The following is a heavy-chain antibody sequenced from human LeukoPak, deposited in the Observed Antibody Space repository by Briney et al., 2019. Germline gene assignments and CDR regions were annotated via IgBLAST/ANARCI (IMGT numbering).Heavy chain of an antibody. V-gene: IGHV4-39*01. D-gene: IGHD3-3*01. CDR2: IYYSGST. CDR3: AKISSALFHS. Sequence: PSETLSLTCTVSGGSISSSSYYWGWIRQPPGKGLEWIGSIYYSGSTYYNPSLKSRVTISLDTSKNQFSLKLSSVTASDTAVYYCAKISSALFHSWGQGTLVTVSS. CDR1: GGSISSSSYY. J-gene: IGHJ4*02.